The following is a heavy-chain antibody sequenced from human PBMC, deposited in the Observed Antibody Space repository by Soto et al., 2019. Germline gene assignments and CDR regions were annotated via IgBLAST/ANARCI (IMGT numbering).Heavy chain of an antibody. D-gene: IGHD2-8*01. Sequence: ASVKVSCKASGYTFTSYCISWVRQAPGQGLEWMGWISAYNGNTNYAQKLQGRVTMTIDTSTYTAYMELRSLTSDDTAIYYCAKNGQPPYYYYGMDVWGQGTTVTVSS. CDR1: GYTFTSYC. CDR3: AKNGQPPYYYYGMDV. V-gene: IGHV1-18*01. J-gene: IGHJ6*02. CDR2: ISAYNGNT.